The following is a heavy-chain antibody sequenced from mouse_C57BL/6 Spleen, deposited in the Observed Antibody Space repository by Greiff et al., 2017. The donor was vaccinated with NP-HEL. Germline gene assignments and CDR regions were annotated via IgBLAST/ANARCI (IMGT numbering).Heavy chain of an antibody. D-gene: IGHD2-4*01. V-gene: IGHV1-76*01. CDR3: ARKGYYDYSWAMDY. J-gene: IGHJ4*01. Sequence: QVQLQQSGAELVRPGASVKLSCKASGYTFTDYYINWVKQRPGQGLEWIARIYPGSGNTYYNEKFKGKATLTAEKSSSTAYMQLSSLTSEDSAVYFCARKGYYDYSWAMDYWGQGTSVTVSS. CDR2: IYPGSGNT. CDR1: GYTFTDYY.